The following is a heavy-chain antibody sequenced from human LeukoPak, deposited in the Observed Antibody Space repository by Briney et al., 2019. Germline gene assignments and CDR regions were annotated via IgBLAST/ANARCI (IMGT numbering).Heavy chain of an antibody. V-gene: IGHV3-30*18. CDR2: ISHDGNNK. D-gene: IGHD1-14*01. J-gene: IGHJ5*02. CDR1: GFAFSSYG. CDR3: AKEYLSGFDP. Sequence: GGSLRLSCAASGFAFSSYGMHWVRQAPGKGLEGVAIISHDGNNKYYADSVKGRFTISRDNSKNTLYLQMNSLRAEDTAVYYCAKEYLSGFDPWGQGTLVTVSS.